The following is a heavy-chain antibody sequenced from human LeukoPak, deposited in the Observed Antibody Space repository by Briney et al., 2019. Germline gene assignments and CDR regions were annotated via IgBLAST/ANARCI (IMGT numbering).Heavy chain of an antibody. Sequence: PGGSLRLSCEASGVTFSSYAMSWVRQAPGKGRAWVSVISSSADSTYYADSVKGRFTISRDNSKNTLFLQMNSLRAEDTAVYYCAKPLEKYTYGGNFDYWGQGILVTVSS. CDR1: GVTFSSYA. V-gene: IGHV3-23*01. CDR3: AKPLEKYTYGGNFDY. D-gene: IGHD4-23*01. J-gene: IGHJ4*02. CDR2: ISSSADST.